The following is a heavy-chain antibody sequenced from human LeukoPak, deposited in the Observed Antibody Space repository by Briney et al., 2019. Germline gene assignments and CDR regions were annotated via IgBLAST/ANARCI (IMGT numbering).Heavy chain of an antibody. CDR2: IYYSGST. CDR1: GGSISSYY. J-gene: IGHJ4*02. Sequence: SETLSLTCTVSGGSISSYYWSWIRQPPGKGLEWIGYIYYSGSTNYNPSLKSRVTISVATSKNQFSLKLSSVTAADTAVYYCARADSSGYAFDYWGQGTLVTVSS. D-gene: IGHD3-22*01. V-gene: IGHV4-59*01. CDR3: ARADSSGYAFDY.